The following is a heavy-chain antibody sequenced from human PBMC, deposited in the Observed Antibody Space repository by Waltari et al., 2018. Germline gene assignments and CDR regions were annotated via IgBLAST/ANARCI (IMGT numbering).Heavy chain of an antibody. Sequence: QIQLVQSGAEVKSPGSSVKVSCKASGYFFTNYGVSWVRQAPGKGLEWMGWVSTSNGYTIYAQKCQGRVTMTKDTSTTTAFMELRSLTSDDTAVYYCARDHRDSSGYAYFDYWGQGSLVTVSS. D-gene: IGHD2-2*01. J-gene: IGHJ4*02. V-gene: IGHV1-18*04. CDR1: GYFFTNYG. CDR3: ARDHRDSSGYAYFDY. CDR2: VSTSNGYT.